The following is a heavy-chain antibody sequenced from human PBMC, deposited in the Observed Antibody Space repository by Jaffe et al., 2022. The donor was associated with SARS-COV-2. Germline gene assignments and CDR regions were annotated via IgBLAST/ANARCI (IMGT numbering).Heavy chain of an antibody. D-gene: IGHD1-1*01. CDR1: GGSISSYY. J-gene: IGHJ6*02. Sequence: QVQLQESGPGLVKPSETLSLTCTVSGGSISSYYWSWIRQPPGKGLEWIGYIYYSGSTNYNPSLKSRVTISVDTSKNQFSLKLSSVTAADTAVYYCARGGLERHYYYGMDVWGQGTTVTVSS. V-gene: IGHV4-59*08. CDR3: ARGGLERHYYYGMDV. CDR2: IYYSGST.